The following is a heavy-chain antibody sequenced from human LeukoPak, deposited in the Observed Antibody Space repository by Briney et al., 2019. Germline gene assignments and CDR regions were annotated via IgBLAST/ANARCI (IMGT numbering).Heavy chain of an antibody. D-gene: IGHD3-10*01. V-gene: IGHV3-74*01. CDR3: ARDALWFGELLAPG. CDR1: GFTFSSYW. J-gene: IGHJ4*02. Sequence: GGSLRLSCAASGFTFSSYWMHWVRQAPGKGLVWVSRINSDGSSTSYADSVKGRFTISRDNAKNTLYLHMNSLRAEDTAVYYCARDALWFGELLAPGWGQGTLVTVSS. CDR2: INSDGSST.